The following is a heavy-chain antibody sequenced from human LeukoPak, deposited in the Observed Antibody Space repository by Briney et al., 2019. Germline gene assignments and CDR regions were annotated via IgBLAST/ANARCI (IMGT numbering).Heavy chain of an antibody. D-gene: IGHD3-10*01. CDR3: ARTGAKRGVAWGDYQDTGMDV. Sequence: GGSLRLSCAASGFTFSSYTMKWVRLAPGKGLEWVSSISTSSAYIYYADSVKGRFTISRDNAKNSLYLQMNSLRAEDTAVYYCARTGAKRGVAWGDYQDTGMDVWGQGTTVTVSS. CDR2: ISTSSAYI. J-gene: IGHJ6*02. CDR1: GFTFSSYT. V-gene: IGHV3-21*01.